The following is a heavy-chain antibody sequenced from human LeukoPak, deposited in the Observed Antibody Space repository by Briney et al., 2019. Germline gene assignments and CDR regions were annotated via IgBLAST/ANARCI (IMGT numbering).Heavy chain of an antibody. V-gene: IGHV4-39*01. D-gene: IGHD6-19*01. CDR2: IYYSGST. CDR3: ASVPGGGSGWYYFDY. J-gene: IGHJ4*02. Sequence: PSETLSLTCTVSGGSISSSSYYWGWIRQPPGKGLEWIGSIYYSGSTYYNPSLKSRVTISVDTSKNQFSLKLSSVTAADTAVYYCASVPGGGSGWYYFDYWGQGTLVTVSS. CDR1: GGSISSSSYY.